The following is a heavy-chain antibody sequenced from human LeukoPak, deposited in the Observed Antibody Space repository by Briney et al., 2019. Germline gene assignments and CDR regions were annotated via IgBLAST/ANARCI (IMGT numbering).Heavy chain of an antibody. J-gene: IGHJ4*02. CDR1: GGSISSYY. V-gene: IGHV4-59*01. Sequence: SETLSLTCTVSGGSISSYYWSWIRQPPGKGLEWIGYIYYSGSINYNPSLKSRVTISVDTSKNQFSLKLSSVTAADTAVYFCARDPGDYGFDYWGQGTLVTVSS. CDR2: IYYSGSI. CDR3: ARDPGDYGFDY. D-gene: IGHD4/OR15-4a*01.